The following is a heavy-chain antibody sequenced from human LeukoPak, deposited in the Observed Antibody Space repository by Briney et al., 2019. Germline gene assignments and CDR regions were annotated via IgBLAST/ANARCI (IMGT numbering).Heavy chain of an antibody. D-gene: IGHD6-13*01. CDR1: GGSISSSNW. Sequence: PSGTLSLTCAVSGGSISSSNWWSWVRQPPGKGLEWIGEIYHSGSTNYNPSLKSRVTISVDKSKNQFSLKLSSVTAADTAVYYCARTIAAAGTLPTQRYFDYWGQGTLVTVSS. CDR2: IYHSGST. CDR3: ARTIAAAGTLPTQRYFDY. V-gene: IGHV4-4*02. J-gene: IGHJ4*02.